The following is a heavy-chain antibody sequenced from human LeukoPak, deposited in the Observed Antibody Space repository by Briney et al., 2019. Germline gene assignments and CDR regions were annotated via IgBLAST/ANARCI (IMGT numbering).Heavy chain of an antibody. CDR3: ARLSGSTSLPYYFDY. J-gene: IGHJ4*02. CDR1: GYSFSSFW. Sequence: GESLKISCKGSGYSFSSFWIGWVRQLPGKGLEWMGIIYPGDSDPRYSPSFQGQVTISADKSITTAYLQWSSLKASDTAMYYCARLSGSTSLPYYFDYWGQGTLVTVSS. V-gene: IGHV5-51*01. CDR2: IYPGDSDP. D-gene: IGHD2-2*01.